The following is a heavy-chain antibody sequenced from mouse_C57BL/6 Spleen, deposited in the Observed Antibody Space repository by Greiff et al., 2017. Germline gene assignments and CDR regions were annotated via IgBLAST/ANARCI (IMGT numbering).Heavy chain of an antibody. J-gene: IGHJ1*03. CDR1: GYTFTSYW. CDR3: ASTTVVAGGRYFDV. Sequence: QVQLQQPGAELVKPGASVKMSCKASGYTFTSYWITWVKQRPGQGLEWIGDIYPGSGSTNYNEKFKSKATLTVDTSSSTAYMQLSSLTSEDSAVYYCASTTVVAGGRYFDVWGTGTTVTVSS. CDR2: IYPGSGST. V-gene: IGHV1-55*01. D-gene: IGHD1-1*01.